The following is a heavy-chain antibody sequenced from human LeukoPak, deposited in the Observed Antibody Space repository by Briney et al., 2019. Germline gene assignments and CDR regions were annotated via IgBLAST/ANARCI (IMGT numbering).Heavy chain of an antibody. Sequence: SEILSLTCTVSGYSISSDYYWGWVRQPPGKGLEWIGSIYHSGSTYYNPSLKSRVTISVDTSKNQFSLKLNSVTAADTAVYFCARRAYSAAYWKHFDYWGQGTLVTVSS. J-gene: IGHJ4*02. CDR1: GYSISSDYY. V-gene: IGHV4-38-2*02. CDR2: IYHSGST. CDR3: ARRAYSAAYWKHFDY. D-gene: IGHD1-1*01.